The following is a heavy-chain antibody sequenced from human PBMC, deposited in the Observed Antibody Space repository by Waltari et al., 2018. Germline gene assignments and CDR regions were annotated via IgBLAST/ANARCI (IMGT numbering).Heavy chain of an antibody. D-gene: IGHD1-26*01. CDR3: ARAATDYYYYYGMDV. V-gene: IGHV1-69*01. CDR2: IIPIFGTA. J-gene: IGHJ6*02. Sequence: QVQLVQSGAEVKKPGSSVKVSCKASGDTFSTYAISWVRQAPGQGLEWMGGIIPIFGTANYAQKFQGRVTITADESTSTAYMELSSLRSEDTAVYYCARAATDYYYYYGMDVWGQGTTVTVSS. CDR1: GDTFSTYA.